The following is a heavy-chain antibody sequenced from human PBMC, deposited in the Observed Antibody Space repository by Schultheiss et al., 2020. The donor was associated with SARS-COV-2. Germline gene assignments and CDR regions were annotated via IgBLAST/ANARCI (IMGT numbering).Heavy chain of an antibody. J-gene: IGHJ4*02. CDR2: ISGSSIYI. D-gene: IGHD6-25*01. CDR1: GFTFSSYG. V-gene: IGHV3-21*01. CDR3: ARGGQRGNYFDY. Sequence: GGSLRLSCAASGFTFSSYGMHWVRKAPGKGLEWVASISGSSIYIYYADSVKGRITISRDNAKNSLYLQMNSLRAEDTAVYYCARGGQRGNYFDYWGQGTLVTVSS.